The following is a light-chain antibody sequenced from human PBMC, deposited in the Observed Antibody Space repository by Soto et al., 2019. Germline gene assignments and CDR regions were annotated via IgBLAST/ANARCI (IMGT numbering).Light chain of an antibody. CDR2: DAS. Sequence: EIVLTQSPATLSWSPGERATLSCRGSQSVSSYLAWYQQKPGQAPRLLIYDASNRATGIPARFSGSGSGTDFTLTISSLETEDFAVYYCQQYGSSHPITFGHGTRLEIK. CDR3: QQYGSSHPIT. V-gene: IGKV3-11*01. CDR1: QSVSSY. J-gene: IGKJ5*01.